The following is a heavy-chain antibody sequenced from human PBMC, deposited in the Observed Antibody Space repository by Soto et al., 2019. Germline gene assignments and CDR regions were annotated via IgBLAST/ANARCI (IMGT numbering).Heavy chain of an antibody. CDR3: ARVVVRGVIISYYYYMDV. J-gene: IGHJ6*03. D-gene: IGHD3-10*01. Sequence: QVQLVQSGAEVNKPGASVKVSCKASGYTFTSYDINWVRQATGQGLEWMGWMNPNSGNTGYAQKFQGRVTMTRNTSISTAYMELSSLRSEDTAVYYCARVVVRGVIISYYYYMDVWGKGTTVTVSS. V-gene: IGHV1-8*01. CDR1: GYTFTSYD. CDR2: MNPNSGNT.